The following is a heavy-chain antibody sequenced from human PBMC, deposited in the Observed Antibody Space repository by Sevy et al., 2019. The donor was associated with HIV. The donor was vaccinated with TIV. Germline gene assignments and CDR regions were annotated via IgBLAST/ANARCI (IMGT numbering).Heavy chain of an antibody. D-gene: IGHD3-22*01. CDR3: ARDQGYYDSSDDAFDI. CDR1: GGTFSSYA. J-gene: IGHJ3*02. CDR2: IIPIFGTA. Sequence: ASVMVSCKASGGTFSSYAISWVRQAPGQGLEWMGGIIPIFGTANYAQKFQGRVTITADKSTSTAYMELSSLRSEDTAVYYCARDQGYYDSSDDAFDIWGQGTMVTVSS. V-gene: IGHV1-69*06.